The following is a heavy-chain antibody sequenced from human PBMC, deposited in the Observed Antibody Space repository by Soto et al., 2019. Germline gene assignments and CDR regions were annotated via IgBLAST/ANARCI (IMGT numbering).Heavy chain of an antibody. CDR2: IYYSGST. Sequence: SETLSLTCTVSGGSISSGGYYWSWIRQHPGKGLEWIGYIYYSGSTYYNPSLKSRVTISVGTSKNQFSLKLSSVTAADTAVYYCARDQAREFDYWGQGTLVTVSS. CDR1: GGSISSGGYY. V-gene: IGHV4-31*03. J-gene: IGHJ4*02. CDR3: ARDQAREFDY.